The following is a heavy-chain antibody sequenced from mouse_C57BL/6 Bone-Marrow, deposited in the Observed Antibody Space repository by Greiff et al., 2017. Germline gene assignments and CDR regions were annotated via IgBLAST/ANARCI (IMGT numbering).Heavy chain of an antibody. Sequence: QVQLKQPGAELVKPGASVKLSCKASGYTFTSYWMQRVKQRPGQGLEWIGEIDPSDSYTNYNQKFKGKATLTVDTSSSTAYMQLSSLTSEDSAVYYCASGGDYGSSSYFDYWGQGTTLTVSS. V-gene: IGHV1-50*01. D-gene: IGHD1-1*01. CDR1: GYTFTSYW. CDR2: IDPSDSYT. J-gene: IGHJ2*01. CDR3: ASGGDYGSSSYFDY.